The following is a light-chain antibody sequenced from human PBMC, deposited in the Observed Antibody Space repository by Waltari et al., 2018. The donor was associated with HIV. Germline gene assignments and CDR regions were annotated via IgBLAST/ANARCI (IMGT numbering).Light chain of an antibody. J-gene: IGLJ3*02. CDR1: SSNIGNNF. CDR2: RNN. CDR3: AVGDGSLSAWL. Sequence: QSVLTQSPSTSASPGQRVTISCSGTSSNIGNNFVSWYQRLPGTAPKLLIFRNNQRPSGVPDRFSGFKSDTSASLVISVLRSEDEAEYFCAVGDGSLSAWLFGGGTKVAVL. V-gene: IGLV1-47*01.